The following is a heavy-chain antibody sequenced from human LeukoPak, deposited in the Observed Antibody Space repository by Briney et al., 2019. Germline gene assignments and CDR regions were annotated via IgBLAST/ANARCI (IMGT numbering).Heavy chain of an antibody. D-gene: IGHD2-2*01. V-gene: IGHV3-20*04. CDR1: GFTFDDYG. Sequence: TGGSLRLSCAASGFTFDDYGMSWVRQAPGKGLEWVSGINWNGGSTGYADSVKGRFTISRDNAKNSLYLQMNSLRAEDTAVYYCASGREPAAPVPRYWGQGTLVTVSS. CDR2: INWNGGST. J-gene: IGHJ4*02. CDR3: ASGREPAAPVPRY.